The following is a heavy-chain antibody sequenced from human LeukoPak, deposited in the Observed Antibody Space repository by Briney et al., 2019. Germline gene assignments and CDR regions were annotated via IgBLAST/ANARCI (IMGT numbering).Heavy chain of an antibody. CDR2: IYPGDSDT. V-gene: IGHV5-51*01. CDR3: ARGVGNTYYDFWSGYYPYYFDY. D-gene: IGHD3-3*01. CDR1: GYSFTSYW. Sequence: GESLKFSCKGSGYSFTSYWIGWVRQMPEKGVEWMGIIYPGDSDTRYSPSFQGQVTISADKSISTAYLQWSSLKASDTAMYYCARGVGNTYYDFWSGYYPYYFDYWGQGTLVTVSS. J-gene: IGHJ4*02.